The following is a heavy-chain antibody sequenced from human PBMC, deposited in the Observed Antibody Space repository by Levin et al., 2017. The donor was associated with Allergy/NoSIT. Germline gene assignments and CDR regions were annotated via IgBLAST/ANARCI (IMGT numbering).Heavy chain of an antibody. CDR3: ATHIIAADYFDY. V-gene: IGHV1-8*01. Sequence: ASVKVSCKASGYTFTTYDIHWVRQATGQGLEWMGWMNPDSGNTGYAQKFQGRVTMTRNTSIGTAYMELSGLRSEDTAVYYCATHIIAADYFDYWGHGTLVTVSS. J-gene: IGHJ4*01. CDR2: MNPDSGNT. D-gene: IGHD6-6*01. CDR1: GYTFTTYD.